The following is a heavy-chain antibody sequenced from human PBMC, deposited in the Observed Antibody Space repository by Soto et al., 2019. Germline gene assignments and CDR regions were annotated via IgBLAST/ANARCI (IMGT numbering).Heavy chain of an antibody. J-gene: IGHJ4*02. V-gene: IGHV3-33*01. CDR1: GFTFSSYG. D-gene: IGHD6-13*01. Sequence: GGSLRLSCAASGFTFSSYGMHWVRQAPGKGLEWVAVIWYDGSNKYYADSVKGRFTISRDNSKNTLYLQMNSLRAEDTAVYYCARAAGDAGGYFDYWGQGTLVTVSS. CDR3: ARAAGDAGGYFDY. CDR2: IWYDGSNK.